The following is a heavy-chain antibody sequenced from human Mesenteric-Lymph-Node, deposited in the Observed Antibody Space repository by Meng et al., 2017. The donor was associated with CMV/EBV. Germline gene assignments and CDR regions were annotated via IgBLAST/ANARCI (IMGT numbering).Heavy chain of an antibody. CDR3: ARGDFDD. Sequence: GESLKISCVGSGFTVRSNYMNWVRQAPGKGLEWVSIIYNDGRTYHADSVKGRFTISRDISKNTLYLQMNRLRPEDTAVYYCARGDFDDWGQGTVVTVSS. D-gene: IGHD3-10*01. CDR1: GFTVRSNY. CDR2: IYNDGRT. J-gene: IGHJ4*02. V-gene: IGHV3-66*02.